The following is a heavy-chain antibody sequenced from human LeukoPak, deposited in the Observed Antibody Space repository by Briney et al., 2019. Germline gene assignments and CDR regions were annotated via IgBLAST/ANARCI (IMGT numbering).Heavy chain of an antibody. Sequence: PSETLSLTCTVSGYSISSGYYWGWIRQPPGKGLEWIGSIYHSGSTYYNPSLKSRVTISVDTSKNQFSLKLSSVTAADTAVYYCVSYSSGYLEDYWGQGTLVTVSS. CDR1: GYSISSGYY. D-gene: IGHD3-22*01. CDR2: IYHSGST. CDR3: VSYSSGYLEDY. V-gene: IGHV4-38-2*02. J-gene: IGHJ4*02.